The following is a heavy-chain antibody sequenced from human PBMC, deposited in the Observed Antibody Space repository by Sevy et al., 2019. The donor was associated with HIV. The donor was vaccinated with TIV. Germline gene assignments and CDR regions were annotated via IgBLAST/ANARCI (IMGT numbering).Heavy chain of an antibody. V-gene: IGHV3-23*01. CDR1: GFTFRNYA. Sequence: GGSLRLSCAASGFTFRNYAMTWVRQAPGKGLQWVSAISGGDDSTYYADSVKGRFTISRDNPKNTLYLQMNSLRAEDTAVYYCAKDLAFIVGDAFDIWGQGTLVTVSS. D-gene: IGHD1-26*01. J-gene: IGHJ3*02. CDR3: AKDLAFIVGDAFDI. CDR2: ISGGDDST.